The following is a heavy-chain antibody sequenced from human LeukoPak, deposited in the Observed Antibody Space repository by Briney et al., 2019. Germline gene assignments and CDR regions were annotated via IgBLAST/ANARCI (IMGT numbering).Heavy chain of an antibody. CDR1: GYTFTSYY. Sequence: ASVNVSCKASGYTFTSYYMHWVRQAPGQGLEWMGIINPSGGSTSYAQKFQGRVTMTRDTSTSTVYMELSSLRSEDTAVYYCARASYDILTGYPHFDYWGQGTLVTVSS. CDR2: INPSGGST. V-gene: IGHV1-46*01. D-gene: IGHD3-9*01. J-gene: IGHJ4*02. CDR3: ARASYDILTGYPHFDY.